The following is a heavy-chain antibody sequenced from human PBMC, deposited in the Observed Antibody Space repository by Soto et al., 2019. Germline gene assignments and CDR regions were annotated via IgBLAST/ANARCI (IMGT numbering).Heavy chain of an antibody. CDR2: MNPNSGNT. J-gene: IGHJ6*02. CDR1: GYTFTSYD. V-gene: IGHV1-8*01. D-gene: IGHD2-2*01. Sequence: QVQLVQSGAEVKKPGASVKVSCKASGYTFTSYDINWVRQATGQGLEWMGWMNPNSGNTGYAQKFQGRVTMTRNTAISTAYMELSSLRSEDTPVYYCARGIVLVPAAAYYYYGMDVCGQGTTVAVSS. CDR3: ARGIVLVPAAAYYYYGMDV.